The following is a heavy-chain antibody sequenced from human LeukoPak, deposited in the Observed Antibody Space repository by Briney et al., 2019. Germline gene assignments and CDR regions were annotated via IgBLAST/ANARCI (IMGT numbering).Heavy chain of an antibody. CDR1: GGSISSSSYY. J-gene: IGHJ4*02. V-gene: IGHV4-39*01. CDR3: ARWEDGGY. D-gene: IGHD1-26*01. CDR2: IYYSGST. Sequence: SETLSLTCTVSGGSISSSSYYWGWIRQPPGKGLEWIGSIYYSGSTYYNPSLKSRVTISVDTSRNQFSLKLSSVTAADTAVYYCARWEDGGYWGQGTLVAVSS.